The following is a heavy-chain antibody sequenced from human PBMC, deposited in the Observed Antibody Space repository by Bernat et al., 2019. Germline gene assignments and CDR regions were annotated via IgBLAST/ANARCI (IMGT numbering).Heavy chain of an antibody. J-gene: IGHJ5*02. CDR2: IKSDGSTT. CDR1: GFTLSNYW. CDR3: GREGGYNYGLYRFDL. Sequence: EVQLVESGGGLVQPGGSLRLSCAASGFTLSNYWMHWVRQDPGKGLEWVSRIKSDGSTTTYADSVKGRLTVSRDNAKNTLYLQMNNLRAEDTAVYFWGREGGYNYGLYRFDLWGQGTLVTVSS. V-gene: IGHV3-74*01. D-gene: IGHD5-18*01.